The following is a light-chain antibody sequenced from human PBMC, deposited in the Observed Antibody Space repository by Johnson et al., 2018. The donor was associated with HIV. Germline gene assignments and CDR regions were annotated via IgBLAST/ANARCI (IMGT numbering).Light chain of an antibody. CDR3: GTWDYSLSGYV. CDR1: SSNIGNNY. CDR2: ENN. Sequence: QPVLTQPPSVSAAPGQKVTISCSGSSSNIGNNYVSWYQQLPGTAPKLLIYENNKRPSGIPDRFSGSKSGTSATLGITGLQTGDEADYYCGTWDYSLSGYVFGSWTKVTVL. V-gene: IGLV1-51*02. J-gene: IGLJ1*01.